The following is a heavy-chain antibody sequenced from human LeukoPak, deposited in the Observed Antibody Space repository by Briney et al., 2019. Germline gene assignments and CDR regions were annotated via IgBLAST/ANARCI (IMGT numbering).Heavy chain of an antibody. V-gene: IGHV1-2*02. CDR3: ATGSSLDGSSAWPTHYF. CDR1: EYTFTFYY. J-gene: IGHJ4*02. D-gene: IGHD6-19*01. Sequence: ASVTVSFTSSEYTFTFYYMHWVRQAPGQGRGWMGWINPNSGDTHYAQKFQGRVTMTRDTSISTAYMDLSSLRSDDTAVYYCATGSSLDGSSAWPTHYFWGQGILVTVSS. CDR2: INPNSGDT.